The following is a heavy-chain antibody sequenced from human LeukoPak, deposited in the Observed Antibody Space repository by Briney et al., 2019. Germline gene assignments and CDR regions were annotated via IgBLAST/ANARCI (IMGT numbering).Heavy chain of an antibody. CDR3: ASGDGY. CDR1: GFTFDDYA. Sequence: GGSLRLSCAASGFTFDDYAMHWVRQAPGKGLEWVSGISWNSGSIGYADSVKGRFTISRDNAKNSLYLQMSSLRAEDTALYYCASGDGYWGQGTLVTVSS. CDR2: ISWNSGSI. V-gene: IGHV3-9*01. J-gene: IGHJ4*02. D-gene: IGHD5-24*01.